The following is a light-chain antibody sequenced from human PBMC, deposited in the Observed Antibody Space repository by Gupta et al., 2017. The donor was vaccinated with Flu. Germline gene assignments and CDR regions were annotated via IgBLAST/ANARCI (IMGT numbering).Light chain of an antibody. CDR1: QSGSSN. J-gene: IGKJ5*01. CDR2: GAS. V-gene: IGKV3D-15*01. Sequence: PATLSVSPGERATLSCWASQSGSSNLAWYQQKPGQAPRLLIYGASTRATGIPARLSGSGSGTEFTLIINSLQSEDVAVYYCQKYNNWPFTFGQGTRLEIK. CDR3: QKYNNWPFT.